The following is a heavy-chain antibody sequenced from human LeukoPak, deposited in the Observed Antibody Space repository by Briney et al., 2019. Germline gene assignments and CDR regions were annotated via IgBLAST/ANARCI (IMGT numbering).Heavy chain of an antibody. CDR2: IYHSGST. V-gene: IGHV4-38-2*01. CDR1: GYSISSGYY. D-gene: IGHD3-10*01. J-gene: IGHJ4*02. CDR3: ARVRNMVRGVIISY. Sequence: PSETLSLTCAVSGYSISSGYYWGWIRQPPGKGLEWIGSIYHSGSTYYNPSLKSRVTISVDTSKNQFSLKLSSVTAADTAVYYCARVRNMVRGVIISYWGQGTLVTVSS.